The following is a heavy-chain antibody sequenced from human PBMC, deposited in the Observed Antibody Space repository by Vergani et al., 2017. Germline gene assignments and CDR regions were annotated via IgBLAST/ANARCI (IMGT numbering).Heavy chain of an antibody. V-gene: IGHV3-74*01. CDR1: GFTLSSYW. Sequence: EVQLVESGGGLVQPGGSLRLSCAASGFTLSSYWVHWVRQAPGKGLLWVSRINSDGSSTTYADSVKGRFTISRDNAKNTVYLQMNSLRVEDTAVYYRTRGAYSGIQLGSYFDNWGQGTLVTVSS. CDR2: INSDGSST. D-gene: IGHD5-18*01. J-gene: IGHJ4*02. CDR3: TRGAYSGIQLGSYFDN.